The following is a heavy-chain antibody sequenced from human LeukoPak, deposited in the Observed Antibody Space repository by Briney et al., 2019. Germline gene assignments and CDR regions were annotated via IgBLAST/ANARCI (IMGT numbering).Heavy chain of an antibody. J-gene: IGHJ4*02. Sequence: GGSLRLSCAASGFTFSSYWMSWVRQAPGKGLEWVANIKQDGSEKYYVDSVKGRFTISRDNAKNSLYLQMNSLRAEDTAVYYCARDRYYYDSSGYYFYYFDYWGQGTLVTVSS. CDR1: GFTFSSYW. V-gene: IGHV3-7*01. CDR2: IKQDGSEK. D-gene: IGHD3-22*01. CDR3: ARDRYYYDSSGYYFYYFDY.